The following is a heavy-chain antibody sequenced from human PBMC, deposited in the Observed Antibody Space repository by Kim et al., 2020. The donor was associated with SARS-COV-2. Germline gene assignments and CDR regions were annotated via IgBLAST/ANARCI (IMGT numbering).Heavy chain of an antibody. Sequence: SQTLSLTCAISGDSVSSNSAAWNWIRQSPSRGLEWLGRTYYRSKWYNDYAVSVRSRVTINPDTSKNQFSLQLNSVTPEDTAVYYCARGLYTWNDGAVDYWVQGTLVTVSS. V-gene: IGHV6-1*01. CDR2: TYYRSKWYN. CDR3: ARGLYTWNDGAVDY. J-gene: IGHJ4*02. CDR1: GDSVSSNSAA. D-gene: IGHD1-20*01.